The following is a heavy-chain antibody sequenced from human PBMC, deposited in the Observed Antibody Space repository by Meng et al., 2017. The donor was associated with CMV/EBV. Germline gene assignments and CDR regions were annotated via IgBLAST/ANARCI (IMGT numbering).Heavy chain of an antibody. J-gene: IGHJ5*02. Sequence: RPHPHERGPGRVKPSVTLSLPSTVSGVSISSSSDYWGWIRQPPGKGLEWIGSIYYSGSTYYNPSLKSRVTISVDTSKNQFSLKLSSVTAADTAVYYCARDLSNPLVVPAAYNWFDPWGQGTLVTVSS. CDR2: IYYSGST. CDR1: GVSISSSSDY. V-gene: IGHV4-39*06. D-gene: IGHD2-2*01. CDR3: ARDLSNPLVVPAAYNWFDP.